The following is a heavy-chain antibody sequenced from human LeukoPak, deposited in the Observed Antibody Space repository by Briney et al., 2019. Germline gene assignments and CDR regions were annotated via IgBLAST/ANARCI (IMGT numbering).Heavy chain of an antibody. CDR2: INHNGNVN. D-gene: IGHD3-16*01. J-gene: IGHJ6*02. CDR1: GFTFSSYW. V-gene: IGHV3-7*03. Sequence: GGSLRLSCAASGFTFSSYWMNWDRQAPGKGLEWVASINHNGNVNYYVDSVKGRFTISRDNAKNSLYLQMSNLRAEDTAVYFCAMGGGLDVWGQGATVTVSS. CDR3: AMGGGLDV.